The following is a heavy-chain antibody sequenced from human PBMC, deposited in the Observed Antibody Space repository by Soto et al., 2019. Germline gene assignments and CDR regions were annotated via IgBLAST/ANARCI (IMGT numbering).Heavy chain of an antibody. D-gene: IGHD3-3*01. V-gene: IGHV3-15*04. CDR3: TSRLSIFYGMDV. J-gene: IGHJ6*02. Sequence: GSLRLSCAGSGFTFKDAWMAWVRQAPGKGLERVGHIEARSDGGTTDLAAPVRGRFSISRDDSSKIVYLQMNSLKSEDSGVYYCTSRLSIFYGMDVWGPGTTVTVSS. CDR1: GFTFKDAW. CDR2: IEARSDGGTT.